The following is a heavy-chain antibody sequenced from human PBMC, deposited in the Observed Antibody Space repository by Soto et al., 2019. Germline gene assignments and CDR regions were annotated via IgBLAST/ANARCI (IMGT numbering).Heavy chain of an antibody. D-gene: IGHD1-7*01. V-gene: IGHV4-31*03. CDR2: IYYSGST. J-gene: IGHJ5*02. Sequence: PSETLSLTCTVSGGSISSGGYYWSWIRQHPGKGLVWIVYIYYSGSTYYNPSLKSRVTISVDTSKNQFSLKLSSVTAANTAVYYCAIDRRSYITGTTDCFDPWGQGTLVTVSS. CDR1: GGSISSGGYY. CDR3: AIDRRSYITGTTDCFDP.